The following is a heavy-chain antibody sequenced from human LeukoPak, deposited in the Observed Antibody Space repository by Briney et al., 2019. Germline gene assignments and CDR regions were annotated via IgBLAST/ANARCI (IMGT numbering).Heavy chain of an antibody. CDR1: GYTLTELS. CDR3: ATDSGIVGATFFDY. J-gene: IGHJ4*02. D-gene: IGHD1-26*01. Sequence: ASVKVSCTVSGYTLTELSMHWVRQAPGKGLEWMGGFDPEDGETIYAQKFQGRVTMTEDTSTDTAYMELSSLRSEDTAVYYCATDSGIVGATFFDYWGQGTLVTVSS. CDR2: FDPEDGET. V-gene: IGHV1-24*01.